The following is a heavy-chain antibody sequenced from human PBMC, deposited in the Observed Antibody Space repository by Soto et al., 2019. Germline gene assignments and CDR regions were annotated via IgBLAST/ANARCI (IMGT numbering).Heavy chain of an antibody. D-gene: IGHD3-10*01. CDR1: GFTFISCG. V-gene: IGHV3-30*02. CDR2: IRYDGSNK. Sequence: GGSLRLSCVTSGFTFISCGMHWVRQAPGKGLEWLAIIRYDGSNKYYGDSVKGRFTISRDNSNNTLYLEMNNLRAEDTAVYYCARDRTFYGSGSKGMDFWGQGTTVTVSS. CDR3: ARDRTFYGSGSKGMDF. J-gene: IGHJ6*02.